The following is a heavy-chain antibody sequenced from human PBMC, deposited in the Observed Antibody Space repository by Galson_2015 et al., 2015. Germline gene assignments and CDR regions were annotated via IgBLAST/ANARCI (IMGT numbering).Heavy chain of an antibody. CDR3: ARPVTSVRGGLYPISDYGTDD. Sequence: QSGAEVKKPGESLKISCKGSGYSFTSYWIGWVRQMPGKGLEWMGIIYPGDSDTRYSPPFQGQVTISADKSISTAYLHWSSLKASDTARYDCARPVTSVRGGLYPISDYGTDDWGQGTTVTVSS. CDR2: IYPGDSDT. D-gene: IGHD3-10*01. V-gene: IGHV5-51*01. J-gene: IGHJ6*02. CDR1: GYSFTSYW.